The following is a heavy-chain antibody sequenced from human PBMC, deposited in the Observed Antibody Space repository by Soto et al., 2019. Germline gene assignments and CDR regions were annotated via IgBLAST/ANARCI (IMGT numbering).Heavy chain of an antibody. CDR1: GDSISSYY. Sequence: SETLSLTCTVSGDSISSYYWSWIRQPPGKGLEWIGYIYYSGSTNYNPSLKSRVTISVDTSKNQFSLKLSSVTAADTAVYYCARVPGRIYYYYMDVWGKGTTVTVSS. CDR3: ARVPGRIYYYYMDV. CDR2: IYYSGST. J-gene: IGHJ6*03. V-gene: IGHV4-59*01.